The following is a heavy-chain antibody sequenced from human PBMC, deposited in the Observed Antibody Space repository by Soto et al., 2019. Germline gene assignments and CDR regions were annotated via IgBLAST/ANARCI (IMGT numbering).Heavy chain of an antibody. CDR1: GGSISSSNW. Sequence: QVQLQESGPGLVKPSGTLSLTCAVSGGSISSSNWWRWVRQPPGKGLEWIGEIYHSGSTNYNPSLKSRVTISVDKAKNQFSLKLSSVTAADTAVYYCARAGRGYCSGGSCYSGLHGMDVWGQGTTVTVSS. J-gene: IGHJ6*02. V-gene: IGHV4-4*02. CDR3: ARAGRGYCSGGSCYSGLHGMDV. CDR2: IYHSGST. D-gene: IGHD2-15*01.